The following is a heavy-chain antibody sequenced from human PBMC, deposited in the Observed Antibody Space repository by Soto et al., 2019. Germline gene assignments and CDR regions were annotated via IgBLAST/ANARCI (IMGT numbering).Heavy chain of an antibody. J-gene: IGHJ4*02. Sequence: PSETLSLTCTVSGGSVNNYNYYWSWIRQPPGKGLEWIGYIYYSGRTNYNPSLKSRVTISIDTSKNQFSLRLSSVTAAGTAVYYCARGKNDYGDYVIDYWGQGTLVTVSS. CDR1: GGSVNNYNYY. CDR3: ARGKNDYGDYVIDY. V-gene: IGHV4-61*01. CDR2: IYYSGRT. D-gene: IGHD4-17*01.